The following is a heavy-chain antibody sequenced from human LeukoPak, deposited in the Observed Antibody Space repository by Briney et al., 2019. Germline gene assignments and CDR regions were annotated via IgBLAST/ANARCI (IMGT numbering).Heavy chain of an antibody. J-gene: IGHJ4*02. CDR1: GYTLTELS. D-gene: IGHD3-22*01. V-gene: IGHV1-24*01. CDR3: ATDQGTYYYDSSGYSLDY. Sequence: VASVKVSCKVPGYTLTELSMHWVRQAPGKGLEWMGGFDPEDGETIYAQKFQGRVTMTEDTSTDTAYMELSSLRSEDTAVYYCATDQGTYYYDSSGYSLDYWGQGTLVTVSS. CDR2: FDPEDGET.